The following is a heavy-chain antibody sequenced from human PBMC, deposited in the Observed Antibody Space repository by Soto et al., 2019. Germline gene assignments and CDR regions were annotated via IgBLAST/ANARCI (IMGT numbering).Heavy chain of an antibody. D-gene: IGHD4-17*01. CDR1: GYSFTSYW. CDR3: ASPAAGGSFDRASSLRCYYGMDV. Sequence: PGESLKVSCRGSGYSFTSYWSGRVRQKHGKGLEWMGIIYPGDSDTRYIPSFQGQVTISADKSISTAYLQWSSLKASDTAMYYCASPAAGGSFDRASSLRCYYGMDVWGQGTTVTVSS. J-gene: IGHJ6*02. V-gene: IGHV5-51*01. CDR2: IYPGDSDT.